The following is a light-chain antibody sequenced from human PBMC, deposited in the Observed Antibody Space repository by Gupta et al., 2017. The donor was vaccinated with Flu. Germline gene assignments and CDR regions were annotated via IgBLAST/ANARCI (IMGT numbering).Light chain of an antibody. CDR1: QSIGSN. J-gene: IGKJ2*01. Sequence: PEFQSVTPKEKVTITCRASQSIGSNLHWYQQKPEQSPKLLIKYASQYGSGVPSRFSGSGSGTEFTLTINVLEAEDAATYFCLQSSSLPYTFGQGTKLEIK. V-gene: IGKV6-21*01. CDR3: LQSSSLPYT. CDR2: YAS.